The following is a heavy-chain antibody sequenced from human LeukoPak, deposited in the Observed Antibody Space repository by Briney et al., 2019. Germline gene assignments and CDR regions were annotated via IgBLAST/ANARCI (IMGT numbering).Heavy chain of an antibody. CDR1: GFTFSSYW. V-gene: IGHV3-7*04. CDR3: ARGHSGFVYYYYYYMDV. CDR2: IKQDGSEK. Sequence: GGSLRLSCAASGFTFSSYWMSWVRQAPGKGLEWVANIKQDGSEKYYVDSVKGRFTISRDNAKNSLYLQMNSLRAEDTAVYYCARGHSGFVYYYYYYMDVWGKGTTVTISS. J-gene: IGHJ6*03. D-gene: IGHD5-12*01.